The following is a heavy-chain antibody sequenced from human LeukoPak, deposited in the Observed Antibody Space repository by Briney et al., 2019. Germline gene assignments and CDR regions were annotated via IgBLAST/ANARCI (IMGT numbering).Heavy chain of an antibody. D-gene: IGHD5-24*01. CDR1: GFTFSSFS. CDR3: VRDVDI. CDR2: INRDGSEK. J-gene: IGHJ4*02. Sequence: GGSLRLSCAVSGFTFSSFSMNWVRQGPGKGLQWVASINRDGSEKHPVDSVKGRFTISRDNAKNSVYLQMNGLTVEDTAVYYCVRDVDIWGQGTLVTVSS. V-gene: IGHV3-7*01.